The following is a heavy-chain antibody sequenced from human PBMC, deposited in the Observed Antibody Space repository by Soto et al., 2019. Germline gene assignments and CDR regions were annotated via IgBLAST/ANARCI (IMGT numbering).Heavy chain of an antibody. J-gene: IGHJ6*02. CDR1: GYTLTELS. CDR2: FDPEDGET. CDR3: ATTHGITGTTVNYYYGMDV. D-gene: IGHD1-7*01. V-gene: IGHV1-24*01. Sequence: GASVKVSCKVSGYTLTELSMHWVRQAPGKGLEWMGGFDPEDGETIYAQKFQGRVTMTEDTSTDTAYMELSSLRSEDTAVYYCATTHGITGTTVNYYYGMDVWGQGTTVTVS.